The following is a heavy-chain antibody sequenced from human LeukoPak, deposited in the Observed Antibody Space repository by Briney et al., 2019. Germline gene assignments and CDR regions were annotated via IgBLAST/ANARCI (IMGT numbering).Heavy chain of an antibody. J-gene: IGHJ5*02. CDR2: IYHSGST. D-gene: IGHD2-15*01. CDR1: GYSISSGYY. V-gene: IGHV4-38-2*02. Sequence: PSETLSLTXTVSGYSISSGYYWDWIRQPPGKRLEWIGSIYHSGSTYYNPSLKSRVTISVDTSKNQFSLKLSSVTAADTAVYYCARDLVGRRWFDPWGQGTLVTVSS. CDR3: ARDLVGRRWFDP.